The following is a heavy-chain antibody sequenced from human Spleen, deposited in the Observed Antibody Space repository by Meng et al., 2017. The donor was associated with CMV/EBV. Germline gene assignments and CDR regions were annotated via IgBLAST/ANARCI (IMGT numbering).Heavy chain of an antibody. CDR1: GYSFTSYW. Sequence: GESLKISCKGSGYSFTSYWIGWVRQMPGKGLEWMGIIYPGDSDTRYSPSFQGQVTISADKSISTAYLQWSSLKASDTAMYYCARAILYDSSGYYPPGAFDIWGQGTMVTVSS. D-gene: IGHD3-22*01. CDR2: IYPGDSDT. V-gene: IGHV5-51*01. J-gene: IGHJ3*02. CDR3: ARAILYDSSGYYPPGAFDI.